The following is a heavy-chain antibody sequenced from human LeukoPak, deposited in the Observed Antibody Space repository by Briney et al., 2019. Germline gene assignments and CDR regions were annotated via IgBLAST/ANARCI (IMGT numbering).Heavy chain of an antibody. Sequence: SETLSLTCAVSGYSISSGYYWGWIRQPPGKGLEWIGSIYHSGSTYYNPSLKSRVTISVDTSKNQFSLKLGSVTAADTAVYYCARGVSSSWYYYYYGMDVWGKGTTVTVSS. V-gene: IGHV4-38-2*01. CDR2: IYHSGST. D-gene: IGHD6-13*01. CDR3: ARGVSSSWYYYYYGMDV. CDR1: GYSISSGYY. J-gene: IGHJ6*04.